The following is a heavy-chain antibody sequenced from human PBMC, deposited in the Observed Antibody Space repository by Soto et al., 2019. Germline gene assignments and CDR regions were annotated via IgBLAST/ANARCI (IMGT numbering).Heavy chain of an antibody. CDR1: GYTFTRYG. CDR2: ISAYNGNT. V-gene: IGHV1-18*01. Sequence: ASVKVSCKASGYTFTRYGISWVRQAPGQGLEWMGWISAYNGNTNYAQKLQGRVTMTTDTSTSTAYMELRSLRSDDTAVYYCARDRASGVWAYSWGQGTLVTVSS. J-gene: IGHJ5*02. CDR3: ARDRASGVWAYS. D-gene: IGHD2-8*02.